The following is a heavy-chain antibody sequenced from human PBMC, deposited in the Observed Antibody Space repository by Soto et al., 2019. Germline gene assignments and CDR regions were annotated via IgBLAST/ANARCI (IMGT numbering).Heavy chain of an antibody. CDR1: GGTFSSYA. CDR3: ARLPVADLYRDY. D-gene: IGHD6-19*01. J-gene: IGHJ4*02. V-gene: IGHV1-69*12. Sequence: QVQLVQSGAEVKKPGSSVKVSCKASGGTFSSYAISWVRQAPGQGIEWMGGIIPIFGTANYAQKFQGRVTITADESTSTAYMELSRLRSEDTALYYCARLPVADLYRDYWGQGTLVTVSS. CDR2: IIPIFGTA.